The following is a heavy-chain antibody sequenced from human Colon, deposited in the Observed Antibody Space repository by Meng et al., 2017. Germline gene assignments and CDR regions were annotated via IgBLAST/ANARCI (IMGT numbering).Heavy chain of an antibody. Sequence: GESLKISCAASGFTLSSSSMSWVRQAPGKGLEWVSVITGGSNSTYYADSVKGRFTISRDNSKNTLYLQMNSLRVEDTAIYYCAKLVRSWGQGTLVTGAS. CDR3: AKLVRS. CDR1: GFTLSSSS. D-gene: IGHD2-2*01. V-gene: IGHV3-23*01. J-gene: IGHJ5*02. CDR2: ITGGSNST.